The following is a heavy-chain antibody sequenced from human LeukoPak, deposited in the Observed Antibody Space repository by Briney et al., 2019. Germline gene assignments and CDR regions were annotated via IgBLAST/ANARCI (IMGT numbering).Heavy chain of an antibody. J-gene: IGHJ3*02. CDR3: AKLTTGPYYYDSSGYYYEHDAFDI. CDR1: GFTFSSYA. CDR2: ISGSGGST. D-gene: IGHD3-22*01. V-gene: IGHV3-23*01. Sequence: GGSLRLSCAASGFTFSSYAMSWVRQAPGKGLEWVSAISGSGGSTYYADSVKGQFTISRDNSKNTLYLQMNSLRAEDTAVYYCAKLTTGPYYYDSSGYYYEHDAFDIWGQGTMVTVSS.